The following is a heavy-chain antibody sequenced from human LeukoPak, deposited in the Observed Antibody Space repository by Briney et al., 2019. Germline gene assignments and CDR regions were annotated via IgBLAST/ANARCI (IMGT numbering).Heavy chain of an antibody. J-gene: IGHJ4*02. D-gene: IGHD5-18*01. Sequence: PGGSLRLSCAASGFTFSNYWINWVRQAPGKGLEWVADIKQDGSETYYVDSVKGRFTISRDNAKNSLYLQMNSLRDEDTAVYYCARGGSGYSYGKIDSWGQGILVTVSS. CDR2: IKQDGSET. CDR3: ARGGSGYSYGKIDS. CDR1: GFTFSNYW. V-gene: IGHV3-7*01.